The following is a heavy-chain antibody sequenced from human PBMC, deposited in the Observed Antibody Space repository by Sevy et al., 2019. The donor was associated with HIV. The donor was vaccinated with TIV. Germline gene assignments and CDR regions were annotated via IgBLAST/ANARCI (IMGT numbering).Heavy chain of an antibody. J-gene: IGHJ6*02. CDR3: TKDLGYDFWSGYSVYYYYGMDV. CDR1: GFTFSSYG. D-gene: IGHD3-3*01. V-gene: IGHV3-30*18. Sequence: GGSLRLSCAASGFTFSSYGMHWVRQAPGKGLEWVAVISYDGSNKYYADSVKGRFTISRDNSKNTLYLQMNSLRAEETAVYYCTKDLGYDFWSGYSVYYYYGMDVWGQGTTVTVSS. CDR2: ISYDGSNK.